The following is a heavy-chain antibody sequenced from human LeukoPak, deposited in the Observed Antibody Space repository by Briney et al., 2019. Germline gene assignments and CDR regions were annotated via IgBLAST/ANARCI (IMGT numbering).Heavy chain of an antibody. V-gene: IGHV4-59*01. CDR3: AREVMITFGGVIDLTGMDV. D-gene: IGHD3-16*02. CDR2: IYYSGST. J-gene: IGHJ6*03. CDR1: GGSISSYY. Sequence: PSVTLFLTCTVSGGSISSYYWSWIRRPPGKGLGWIGYIYYSGSTNYNPSLKSRVTISVDTSKNQFSLKLSSVTAADTAVYYCAREVMITFGGVIDLTGMDVWGKGTTVTVSS.